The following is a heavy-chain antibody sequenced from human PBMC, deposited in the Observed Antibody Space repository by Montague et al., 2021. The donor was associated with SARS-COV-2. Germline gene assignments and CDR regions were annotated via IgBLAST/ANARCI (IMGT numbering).Heavy chain of an antibody. Sequence: SETLSLTCTVSGGSISSSSYYWGWIRQPPGKGLEWIGSIYYSGXTXYXXXXKXRVTISVDTSKNQFSLKLSSGTAADTAVYYCARVGRQQLVRLSGMDVWGQGTTVTVSS. CDR2: IYYSGXT. CDR3: ARVGRQQLVRLSGMDV. CDR1: GGSISSSSYY. D-gene: IGHD6-13*01. J-gene: IGHJ6*02. V-gene: IGHV4-39*07.